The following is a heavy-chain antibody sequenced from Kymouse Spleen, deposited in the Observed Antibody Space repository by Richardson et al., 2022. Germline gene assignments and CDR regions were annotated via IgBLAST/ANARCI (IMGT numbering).Heavy chain of an antibody. Sequence: EVQLVESGGGLVKPGGSLRLSCAASGFTFSNAWMSWVRQAPGKGLEWVGRIKSKTDGGTTDYAAPVKGRFTISRDDSKNTLYLQMNSLKTEDTAVYYCTTEITMVRGVEPYYYYGMDVWGQGTTVTVSS. CDR2: IKSKTDGGTT. D-gene: IGHD3-10*01. V-gene: IGHV3-15*01. J-gene: IGHJ6*02. CDR3: TTEITMVRGVEPYYYYGMDV. CDR1: GFTFSNAW.